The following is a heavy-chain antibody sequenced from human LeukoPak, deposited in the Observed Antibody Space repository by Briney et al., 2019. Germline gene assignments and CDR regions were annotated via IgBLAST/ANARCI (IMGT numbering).Heavy chain of an antibody. V-gene: IGHV4-39*07. Sequence: SETLSLTCTVSGGSVSSSHYWGWIRQPPGKGLEWTGSIYYGGSTYYNASLRSRVTTSVDTSKNQFSLKLSSVTAADTAVYYCAKSTYYYDTFVNAFDFWGQGTVVTVSS. D-gene: IGHD3-22*01. CDR3: AKSTYYYDTFVNAFDF. J-gene: IGHJ3*01. CDR2: IYYGGST. CDR1: GGSVSSSHY.